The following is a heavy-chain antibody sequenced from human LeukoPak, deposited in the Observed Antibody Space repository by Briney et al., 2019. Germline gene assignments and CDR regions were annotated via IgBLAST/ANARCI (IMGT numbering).Heavy chain of an antibody. V-gene: IGHV4-39*01. Sequence: SETPSLTCTVSGGSISSSGYYWGWIRQPPGKGLEWIGSIYYDGSTYYNPSLKSRVTISVDTSKNQFSLKLSSVTAADTAVYYCARPLTITFGGVIEDDAFDIWGQGTMVIVSS. CDR1: GGSISSSGYY. CDR3: ARPLTITFGGVIEDDAFDI. CDR2: IYYDGST. D-gene: IGHD3-16*02. J-gene: IGHJ3*02.